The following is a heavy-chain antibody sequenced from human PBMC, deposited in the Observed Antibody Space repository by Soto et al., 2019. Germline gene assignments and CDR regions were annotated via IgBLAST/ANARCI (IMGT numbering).Heavy chain of an antibody. J-gene: IGHJ4*01. CDR1: GYTFTSYA. V-gene: IGHV1-3*01. D-gene: IGHD3-9*01. CDR3: ARNLMDYDILTGYHLASYFDY. Sequence: ASVKVSCKASGYTFTSYAMHWVRQAPGQRLEWMGWINAGNGNTKYSQKFQGRLTITRDTSASTAYMELSSLRSEDTAVYYCARNLMDYDILTGYHLASYFDYWGQ. CDR2: INAGNGNT.